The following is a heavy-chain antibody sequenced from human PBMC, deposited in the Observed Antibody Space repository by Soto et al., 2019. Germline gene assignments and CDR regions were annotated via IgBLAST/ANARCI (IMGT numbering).Heavy chain of an antibody. CDR1: GFTFSSYA. J-gene: IGHJ4*02. Sequence: EVQLLESGGGLVQPGGSLRLSCAASGFTFSSYAMSWVRQAPGKGLEWVSAISGSGGSTYYADSVKGRFTISRDNSKNTLFLQTNSVRAEDTAVYYCAKAPAWVRGVISLTFFDYWGQGTLVTVSS. CDR3: AKAPAWVRGVISLTFFDY. D-gene: IGHD3-10*01. V-gene: IGHV3-23*01. CDR2: ISGSGGST.